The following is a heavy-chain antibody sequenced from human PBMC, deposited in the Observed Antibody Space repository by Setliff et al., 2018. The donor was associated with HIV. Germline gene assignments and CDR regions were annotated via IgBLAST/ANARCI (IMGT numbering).Heavy chain of an antibody. Sequence: ASVNVSCKASGYTFTDYYMHWVRQAPGQGLEWMGRINPNSGGTNYAQKFQGRVTMTRDTSISTAYMELSRLRSDDTAVYYCARDREIGEYCSGGGCYQDYWGQGTLVTVSS. D-gene: IGHD2-15*01. J-gene: IGHJ4*02. V-gene: IGHV1-2*06. CDR1: GYTFTDYY. CDR2: INPNSGGT. CDR3: ARDREIGEYCSGGGCYQDY.